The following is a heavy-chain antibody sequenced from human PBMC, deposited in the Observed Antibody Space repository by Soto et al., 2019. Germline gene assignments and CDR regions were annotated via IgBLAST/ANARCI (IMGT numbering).Heavy chain of an antibody. CDR2: IYYSGTT. CDR3: PRQSLREIVARHYFDL. V-gene: IGHV4-31*03. Sequence: SETLSLTCTVSGGPISSGGFSWSWIRQHPGKGLEWIGYIYYSGTTSYNPSLKSRVTMSVDTSKNQFSLSLTSVTAADTAVYYCPRQSLREIVARHYFDLWGQGTLVTVSS. D-gene: IGHD6-6*01. CDR1: GGPISSGGFS. J-gene: IGHJ4*02.